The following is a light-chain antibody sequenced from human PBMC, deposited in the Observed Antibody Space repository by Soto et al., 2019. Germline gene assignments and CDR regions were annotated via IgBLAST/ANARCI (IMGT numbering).Light chain of an antibody. J-gene: IGKJ5*01. CDR1: QRLSASD. CDR3: QQYGSSPLLT. CDR2: GVS. Sequence: EIVLTQSPGTLSLSPGQRATLSCRASQRLSASDIAWYQQKPGQAPKFLIYGVSSRATGIPDRFSGSGSATAFTLTISSLEPADFAVYHCQQYGSSPLLTFGQGTRLEIK. V-gene: IGKV3-20*01.